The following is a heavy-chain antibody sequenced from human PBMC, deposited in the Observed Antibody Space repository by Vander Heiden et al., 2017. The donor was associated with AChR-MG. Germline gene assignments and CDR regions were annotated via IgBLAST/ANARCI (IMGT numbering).Heavy chain of an antibody. J-gene: IGHJ4*02. CDR3: ERDSGGGLLSFQY. V-gene: IGHV1-69*08. CDR2: SIPSLGIA. CDR1: GGTFSSNT. Sequence: QVQLVQSVAEVKKPGSSVKVSCKASGGTFSSNTISWVRQATGQVLEWMGRSIPSLGIANYAEKFQVRVTITADKYTSTAYMKLSSLRSEDTAVYYCERDSGGGLLSFQYWGQGTLVTVSS. D-gene: IGHD3-10*01.